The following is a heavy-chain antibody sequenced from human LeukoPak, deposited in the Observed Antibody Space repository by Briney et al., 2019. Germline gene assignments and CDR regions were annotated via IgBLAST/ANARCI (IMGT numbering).Heavy chain of an antibody. CDR2: IYHSGST. J-gene: IGHJ6*02. CDR1: GGSISRHY. D-gene: IGHD6-13*01. Sequence: SGTLSLTCTVSGGSISRHYWSWIRQPPGKGLEWIGYIYHSGSTNYNPSLKSRVTISVDTSKNQFSLKVSSVTAADTAVYYCARDPSYSSSSYYYYYGMDVWGQGTTVTVSS. V-gene: IGHV4-59*11. CDR3: ARDPSYSSSSYYYYYGMDV.